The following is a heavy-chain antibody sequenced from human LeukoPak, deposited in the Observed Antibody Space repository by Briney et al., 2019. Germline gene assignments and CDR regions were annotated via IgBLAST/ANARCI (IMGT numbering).Heavy chain of an antibody. CDR1: CRHLGCYK. CDR3: PRAARRPDGWTGGSYL. Sequence: SETLSLPRCLSCRHLGCYKWAWIRQPAGKGREWLGRPDDVGNTHYRPSVESRITVPIHKSRNQLPRKLISVTAAHTPVYYCPRAARRPDGWTGGSYLGGQGVSVTVSS. D-gene: IGHD1-14*01. V-gene: IGHV4-4*07. J-gene: IGHJ1*01. CDR2: PDDVGNT.